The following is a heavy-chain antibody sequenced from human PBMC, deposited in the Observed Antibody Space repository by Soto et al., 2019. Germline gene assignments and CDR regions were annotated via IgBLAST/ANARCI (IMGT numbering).Heavy chain of an antibody. CDR1: GYTFTGYY. D-gene: IGHD3-10*01. J-gene: IGHJ4*02. CDR2: INPNSGGK. V-gene: IGHV1-2*04. Sequence: QVQLVQSGAEVKKPGASVKVSCKDSGYTFTGYYLHWVRQAPGQGLEWMGWINPNSGGKHSAQKFQGWVTMTMDTSLTTVYMDPNTLTSADTAKYFCPRYWWHYYRSGSFPSPHPSDIWGQGTLVTVSS. CDR3: PRYWWHYYRSGSFPSPHPSDI.